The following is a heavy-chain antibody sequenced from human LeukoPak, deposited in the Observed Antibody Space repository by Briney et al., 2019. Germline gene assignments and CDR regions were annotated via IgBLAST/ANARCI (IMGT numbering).Heavy chain of an antibody. V-gene: IGHV4-59*08. Sequence: PSETLSLTCAVYGGSFSGYYWSWLRQPPGKGLEWVGFIYYSGSTNYSPSLTRRVTISVDTSKNQYSLKLTSVTAADTAVYYCARHGTGAFDIWGQGTMVTVSS. CDR1: GGSFSGYY. D-gene: IGHD1-7*01. CDR2: IYYSGST. CDR3: ARHGTGAFDI. J-gene: IGHJ3*02.